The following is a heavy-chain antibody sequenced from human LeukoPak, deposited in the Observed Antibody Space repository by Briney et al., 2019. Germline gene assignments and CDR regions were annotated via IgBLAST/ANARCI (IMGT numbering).Heavy chain of an antibody. CDR1: GFTFSSYS. J-gene: IGHJ4*02. V-gene: IGHV3-21*01. D-gene: IGHD5-24*01. CDR2: ISSSGSYI. Sequence: RGSLRLSCAASGFTFSSYSMNWVRQAPGKGLEWVSSISSSGSYIYYADSVKGRFTISRDNAKNSLYLQMNSLRAEDTAVYYCARGALEGFDYWGQGTLVTVSS. CDR3: ARGALEGFDY.